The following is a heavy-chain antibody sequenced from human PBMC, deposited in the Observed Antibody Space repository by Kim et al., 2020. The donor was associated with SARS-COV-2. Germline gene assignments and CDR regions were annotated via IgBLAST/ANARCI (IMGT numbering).Heavy chain of an antibody. J-gene: IGHJ4*02. D-gene: IGHD2-15*01. CDR1: GGYISSYY. CDR3: ARVGGGQGYYFDY. Sequence: SETMSLTCTVSGGYISSYYWSWIRQPPGKGLEWIGYIYYSGSTNYNPSLKSRVTISVDTSKNQFSLKLSSVTAADTAVYYCARVGGGQGYYFDYWGQGTLVTVSS. V-gene: IGHV4-59*13. CDR2: IYYSGST.